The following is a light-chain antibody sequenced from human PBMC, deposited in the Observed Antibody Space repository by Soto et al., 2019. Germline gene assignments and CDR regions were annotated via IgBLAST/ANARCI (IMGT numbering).Light chain of an antibody. CDR1: QGIRND. V-gene: IGKV1-6*01. J-gene: IGKJ1*01. CDR3: LQHYNYPRT. CDR2: GAS. Sequence: AIQMTQSPSSLSVSVGDRVTITCRASQGIRNDLGWYQQKPGKAPKLLIYGASRLQSGVPSRFSGSGSGTDFTLTISSLQPEDFGTYYCLQHYNYPRTFGQGTKVDIK.